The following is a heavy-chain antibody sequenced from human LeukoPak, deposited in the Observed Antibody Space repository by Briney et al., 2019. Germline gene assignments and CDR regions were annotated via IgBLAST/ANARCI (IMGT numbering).Heavy chain of an antibody. CDR3: AREFSGSNYGFPFDY. CDR2: ISSSSSYI. Sequence: GGSLRLSCAASGFTFSSYSMNWVRQAPGKGLEWVSSISSSSSYIYYADSVKGRFTISRDNAKNSLYLQMNSLRAEDTAVYYCAREFSGSNYGFPFDYWGQGTLVTVSS. J-gene: IGHJ4*02. V-gene: IGHV3-21*01. CDR1: GFTFSSYS. D-gene: IGHD1-26*01.